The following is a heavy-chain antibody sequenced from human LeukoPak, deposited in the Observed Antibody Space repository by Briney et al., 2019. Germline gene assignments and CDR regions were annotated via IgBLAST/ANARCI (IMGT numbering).Heavy chain of an antibody. CDR3: ARAPAAATEYYYCYYGMDV. J-gene: IGHJ6*02. CDR2: INHSGST. Sequence: SETLSLTCAVYGGSFSGYYWSWIRQPPGKGLEWIGEINHSGSTNYNPSLKSRVTISVDTSKNQFSLKLSSVTAADTAVYYCARAPAAATEYYYCYYGMDVWGQGTTVTVSS. V-gene: IGHV4-34*01. CDR1: GGSFSGYY. D-gene: IGHD2-15*01.